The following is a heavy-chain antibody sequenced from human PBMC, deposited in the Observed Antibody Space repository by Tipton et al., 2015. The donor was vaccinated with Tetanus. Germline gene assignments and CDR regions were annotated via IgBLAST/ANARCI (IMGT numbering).Heavy chain of an antibody. CDR2: ISSSSSYI. V-gene: IGHV3-21*01. CDR3: ARVSYCSSTSCYPIDDY. CDR1: GFTFSSYS. Sequence: SLRLSCAASGFTFSSYSMNWVRQAPGKGLEWVSSISSSSSYIYYADSVKGRFTISRDNAKNSLYLQMNSLRAEDTAVYYCARVSYCSSTSCYPIDDYWVQGTLFTDSS. D-gene: IGHD2-2*01. J-gene: IGHJ4*02.